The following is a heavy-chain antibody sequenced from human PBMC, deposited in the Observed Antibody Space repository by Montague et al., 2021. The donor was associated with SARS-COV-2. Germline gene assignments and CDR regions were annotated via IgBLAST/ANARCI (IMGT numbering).Heavy chain of an antibody. CDR2: MHFSGKT. Sequence: SETLSLTCSVSGDSITNHYWSWIRQPAGKGLERIGRMHFSGKTNFSPFFSSRLTMSADTSKNQFSLKLTSVTAADTAIYFCARDRFDFGAGRQGTIDFWGQGALGTVSS. D-gene: IGHD3-10*01. V-gene: IGHV4-4*07. CDR1: GDSITNHY. J-gene: IGHJ4*02. CDR3: ARDRFDFGAGRQGTIDF.